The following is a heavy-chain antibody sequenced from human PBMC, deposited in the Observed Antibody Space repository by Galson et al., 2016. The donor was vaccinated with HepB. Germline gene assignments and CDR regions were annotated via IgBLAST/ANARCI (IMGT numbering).Heavy chain of an antibody. CDR2: IIPSFGTP. V-gene: IGHV1-69*01. J-gene: IGHJ2*01. CDR3: ARGRGSYWFFDI. Sequence: SVKVSCKASGGMFRNYPISWVRQAPGQGLEWMGGIIPSFGTPTYAQKFQGRITITAPESTDTAYMELSSLRSEDTAVYYCARGRGSYWFFDIWGRRTLVTVSS. CDR1: GGMFRNYP. D-gene: IGHD3-10*01.